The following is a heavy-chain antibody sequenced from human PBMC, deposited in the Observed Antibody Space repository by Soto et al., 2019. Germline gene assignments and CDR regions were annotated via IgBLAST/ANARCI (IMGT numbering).Heavy chain of an antibody. CDR2: IIPIFGTA. Sequence: SVKVSCKASGGTFSSYAISWVRQAPGQGLEWMGGIIPIFGTANYAQKFQGRVTITADESTSTAYTELSSLRSEDTAVYYCASSGFGSGSYFRRYFDLWGRGTLVTVSS. D-gene: IGHD1-26*01. V-gene: IGHV1-69*13. CDR1: GGTFSSYA. J-gene: IGHJ2*01. CDR3: ASSGFGSGSYFRRYFDL.